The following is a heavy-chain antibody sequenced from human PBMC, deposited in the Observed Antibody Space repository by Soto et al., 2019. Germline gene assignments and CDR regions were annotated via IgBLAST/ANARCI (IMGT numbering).Heavy chain of an antibody. V-gene: IGHV2-5*02. CDR2: IYWDDDK. D-gene: IGHD4-17*01. Sequence: QLTLKESGPTLVRPAQTLTLTCDFSGFSLSTYHMGVAWIRPPPGKALEWLALIYWDDDKRYSPSLKDRLAISKDTSSNQVVLTITNIDPGDSATYSCAHAGDYALLTFDHWGPGTLVTVSS. J-gene: IGHJ4*02. CDR1: GFSLSTYHMG. CDR3: AHAGDYALLTFDH.